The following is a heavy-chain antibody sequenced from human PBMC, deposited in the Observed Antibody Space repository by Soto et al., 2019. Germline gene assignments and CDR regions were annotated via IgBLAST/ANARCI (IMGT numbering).Heavy chain of an antibody. Sequence: SETLSLTCAVSGGSISSSNWWSWVRQPPGKGLEWIGEIYHSGSTNYNPSLTSRVTISVDKSKNQFSLKLSSVTAADTAVYYCARVSGSYYYGMDVWGQGTTVT. J-gene: IGHJ6*02. CDR2: IYHSGST. CDR1: GGSISSSNW. CDR3: ARVSGSYYYGMDV. V-gene: IGHV4-4*02. D-gene: IGHD1-26*01.